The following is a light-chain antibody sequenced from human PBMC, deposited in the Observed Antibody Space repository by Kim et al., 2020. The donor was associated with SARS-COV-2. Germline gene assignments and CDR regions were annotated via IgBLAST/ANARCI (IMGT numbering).Light chain of an antibody. CDR1: QDISNY. Sequence: DIQMTQSPSSLSASVGDRVTISCQASQDISNYLNWYQQKPGKAPKFLIYDASNLETGVPSRFSGSGSGTDFTFTINSLQPEDIATYYCQQYDNRPFTFGPGTKVDIK. J-gene: IGKJ3*01. CDR2: DAS. CDR3: QQYDNRPFT. V-gene: IGKV1-33*01.